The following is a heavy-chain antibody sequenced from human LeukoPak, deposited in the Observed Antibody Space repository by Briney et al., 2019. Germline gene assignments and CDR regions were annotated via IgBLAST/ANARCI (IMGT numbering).Heavy chain of an antibody. J-gene: IGHJ3*02. V-gene: IGHV4-59*08. CDR1: GGSISSYY. D-gene: IGHD5-24*01. CDR3: ASTSNYAFNI. CDR2: IYYSGST. Sequence: SETPSLTCTVSGGSISSYYWSWIRQPPGKGLEWIGYIYYSGSTNSNPSLKSRVTISVDTSKNQFSPKVRSVTAADTAVYYCASTSNYAFNIWGQGTMVTVSS.